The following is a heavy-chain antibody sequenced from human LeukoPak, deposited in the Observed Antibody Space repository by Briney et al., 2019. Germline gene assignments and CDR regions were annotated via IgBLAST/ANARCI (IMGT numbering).Heavy chain of an antibody. V-gene: IGHV3-21*01. J-gene: IGHJ4*02. CDR3: ARQRYDYVWGSYRWYFDY. CDR1: GFTFSSYS. Sequence: GGSLRLSCAASGFTFSSYSMNWVRQAPGKGLEWVSSISSSSSYIYYADSVKGRFTISRDNAKNSLYLQMNSLRAEDTAVYYCARQRYDYVWGSYRWYFDYWGQGTLVTVSS. D-gene: IGHD3-16*02. CDR2: ISSSSSYI.